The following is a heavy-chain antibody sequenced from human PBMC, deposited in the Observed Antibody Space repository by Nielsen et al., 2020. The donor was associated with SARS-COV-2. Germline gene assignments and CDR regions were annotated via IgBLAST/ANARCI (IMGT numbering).Heavy chain of an antibody. CDR1: GFAFSTYG. CDR2: IWYDGSNK. CDR3: ARRRGDGYFDH. V-gene: IGHV3-33*08. D-gene: IGHD3-16*01. J-gene: IGHJ4*02. Sequence: GGSLRLSCAASGFAFSTYGMHWVRQAPGKGLEWLAVIWYDGSNKYYADSVKGRFTISRDNSKNTLYLQMTGLRAEDTALYYCARRRGDGYFDHWGQGSLVTVSS.